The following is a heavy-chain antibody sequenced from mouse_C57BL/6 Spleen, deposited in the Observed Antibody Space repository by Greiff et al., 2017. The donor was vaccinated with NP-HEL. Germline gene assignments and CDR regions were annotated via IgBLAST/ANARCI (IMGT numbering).Heavy chain of an antibody. J-gene: IGHJ4*01. D-gene: IGHD1-1*01. Sequence: EVQRVESGEGLVKPGGSLKLSCAASGCIFSSYAMSWVRQTPEKRLEWVAYISSGGDYIYYADTVKGRFTISSDNARNTLYLQMSSLKSEDTAMYYCTREGHDYGSTHYAMDYWGQGTSVTVSS. CDR2: ISSGGDYI. CDR3: TREGHDYGSTHYAMDY. CDR1: GCIFSSYA. V-gene: IGHV5-9-1*02.